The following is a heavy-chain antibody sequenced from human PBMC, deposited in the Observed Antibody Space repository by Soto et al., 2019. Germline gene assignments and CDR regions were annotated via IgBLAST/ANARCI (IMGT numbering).Heavy chain of an antibody. D-gene: IGHD2-8*02. CDR3: ARDKITGLFDY. V-gene: IGHV4-34*01. Sequence: SETLSLTCAVYGGYFSGYYSTWIRQPPGTGLEWIGEINHSGSTNYNPSLKSRVTISVDTSKNQFSLKLTSVTAADTAVYYCARDKITGLFDYWGQGTLVTVSS. CDR1: GGYFSGYY. CDR2: INHSGST. J-gene: IGHJ4*02.